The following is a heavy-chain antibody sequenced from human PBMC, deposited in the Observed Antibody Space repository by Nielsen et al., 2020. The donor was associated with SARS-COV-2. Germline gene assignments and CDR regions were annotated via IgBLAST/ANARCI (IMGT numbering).Heavy chain of an antibody. Sequence: SVKVSCKASGGTFSSYAISWVRQAPGQGLEWMGGIIPIFGTANYAQKFQGRVTITADESTSTAYMELSSLRSEDTAVYYCAFRGCSGGSCHGWFDHWGQGTLVTVSS. D-gene: IGHD2-15*01. CDR1: GGTFSSYA. V-gene: IGHV1-69*13. CDR2: IIPIFGTA. J-gene: IGHJ5*02. CDR3: AFRGCSGGSCHGWFDH.